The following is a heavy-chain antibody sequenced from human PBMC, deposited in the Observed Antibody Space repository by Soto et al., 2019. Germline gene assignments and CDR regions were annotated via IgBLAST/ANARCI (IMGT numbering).Heavy chain of an antibody. CDR2: IRGGGNT. J-gene: IGHJ6*02. Sequence: EVQLVESGGGLVQPGGSLRLSCAASGFTVSTDWMYWVRQAPGKGLEWVSVIRGGGNTFYADSVEGRFTISRDNSKNTVYLQMNSLRVEDTAMYYCVRENYYYGMAVWGQGTTVTVSS. CDR1: GFTVSTDW. V-gene: IGHV3-66*01. CDR3: VRENYYYGMAV.